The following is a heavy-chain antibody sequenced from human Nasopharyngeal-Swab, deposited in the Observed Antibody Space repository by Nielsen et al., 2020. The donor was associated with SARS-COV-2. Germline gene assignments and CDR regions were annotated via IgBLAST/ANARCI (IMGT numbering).Heavy chain of an antibody. CDR1: RGTFSSYA. J-gene: IGHJ6*02. CDR2: IIPILGIA. V-gene: IGHV1-69*10. Sequence: SLQVSCKASRGTFSSYAISWVRQAPGQRPEWMGGIIPILGIANYAQKFQGRVTITADKSTSTAYMELSSLRSEDTAVYYCARAMATVGAVYYYGMDVWGQGTTVTVSS. CDR3: ARAMATVGAVYYYGMDV. D-gene: IGHD4-23*01.